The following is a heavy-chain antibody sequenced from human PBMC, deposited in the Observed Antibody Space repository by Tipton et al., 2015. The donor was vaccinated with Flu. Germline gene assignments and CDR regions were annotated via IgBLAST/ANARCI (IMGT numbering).Heavy chain of an antibody. Sequence: TLSLTCIVSGGSVSSGGSYWSWIRQHPGKGLEWIGNIYYSGNTFYNPSLRSRVNIIRDRSKNQFSLNLSFVTAADTAVYYCARRDYSNYVSVPKNWFDSWGQGILVTVSS. CDR3: ARRDYSNYVSVPKNWFDS. V-gene: IGHV4-31*03. J-gene: IGHJ5*01. D-gene: IGHD4-11*01. CDR2: IYYSGNT. CDR1: GGSVSSGGSY.